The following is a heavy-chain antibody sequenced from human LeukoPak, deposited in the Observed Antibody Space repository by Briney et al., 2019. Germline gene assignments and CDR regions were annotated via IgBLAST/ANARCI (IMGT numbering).Heavy chain of an antibody. J-gene: IGHJ4*02. CDR2: IYSGGST. CDR3: ARGLRRYYDSSGYYFDFFDY. CDR1: GFTVSSNY. V-gene: IGHV3-53*01. D-gene: IGHD3-22*01. Sequence: GSLRLSCAASGFTVSSNYMSWVRQAPGKGLEWVSVIYSGGSTYYADSVKGRFTISRDNAKNSLYLQMNSLRAEDTAVYYCARGLRRYYDSSGYYFDFFDYWGQGTLVTVSS.